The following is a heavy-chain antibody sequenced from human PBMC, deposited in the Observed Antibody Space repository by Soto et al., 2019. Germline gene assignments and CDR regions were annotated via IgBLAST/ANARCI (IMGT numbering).Heavy chain of an antibody. D-gene: IGHD1-26*01. J-gene: IGHJ6*02. Sequence: GGSLRLSCAASGFTFSSYAMHWVRQAPGKGLEWVAFISYDGSNKYYADSVKGRFTISRDNSKNTLYLQMNSLRAEDTAVYYCARGETNYYYGMDVWGQGTTVTVSS. CDR2: ISYDGSNK. CDR1: GFTFSSYA. CDR3: ARGETNYYYGMDV. V-gene: IGHV3-30-3*01.